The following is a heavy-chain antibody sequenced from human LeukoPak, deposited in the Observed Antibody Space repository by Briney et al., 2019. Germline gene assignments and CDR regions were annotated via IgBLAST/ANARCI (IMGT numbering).Heavy chain of an antibody. CDR2: ISWNSGSI. J-gene: IGHJ4*02. CDR3: ASPGEVGATMEVDY. CDR1: GFTFDDYA. D-gene: IGHD1-26*01. V-gene: IGHV3-9*01. Sequence: GGSLRLSCAASGFTFDDYAMHWVRQAPGKGLEWVSGISWNSGSIGYADSVKGRFTISRDNSKNTLYLQMNSLRAEDAAVYYCASPGEVGATMEVDYWGQGTLVTVSS.